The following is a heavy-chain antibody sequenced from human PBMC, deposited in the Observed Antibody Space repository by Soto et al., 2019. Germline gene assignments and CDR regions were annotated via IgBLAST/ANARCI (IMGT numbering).Heavy chain of an antibody. V-gene: IGHV4-34*01. Sequence: ASETLSLTCAVYGGSFSGYYWSWIRQPPGKGLEWIGEVNHSGSTNYNPSLKSRVTISVDTSKNQFSLKLSSVTAADTAVYYCAREPIWRSHPIFDYRGQGTLVTVSS. J-gene: IGHJ4*02. D-gene: IGHD2-15*01. CDR3: AREPIWRSHPIFDY. CDR1: GGSFSGYY. CDR2: VNHSGST.